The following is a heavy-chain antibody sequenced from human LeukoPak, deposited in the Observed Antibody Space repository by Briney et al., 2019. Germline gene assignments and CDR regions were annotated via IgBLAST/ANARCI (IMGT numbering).Heavy chain of an antibody. V-gene: IGHV3-53*01. CDR3: TDGDLAH. Sequence: GGSLRLSCAASEFTVSFNYMNWFRQAPGRGLEWVSLIDGDTTHYADSVKGRFTISKDKSKNTLYLQMNTLRAEDTAVYFCTDGDLAHWGQGTLVTVSS. J-gene: IGHJ4*02. CDR2: IDGDTT. CDR1: EFTVSFNY. D-gene: IGHD7-27*01.